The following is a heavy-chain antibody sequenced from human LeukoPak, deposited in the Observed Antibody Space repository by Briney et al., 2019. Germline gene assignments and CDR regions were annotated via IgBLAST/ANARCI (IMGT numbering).Heavy chain of an antibody. Sequence: GESLKISCKGSGNNFTTYFIGWVRQMPGKGLEWVGVIKPGDSHTIYSPSFQGQVTISADKSISTAYLQWSSLKASDTAMYYCARLGGGTMVRGDFDYWGQGTLVTVSS. CDR1: GNNFTTYF. V-gene: IGHV5-51*01. D-gene: IGHD3-10*01. CDR3: ARLGGGTMVRGDFDY. J-gene: IGHJ4*02. CDR2: IKPGDSHT.